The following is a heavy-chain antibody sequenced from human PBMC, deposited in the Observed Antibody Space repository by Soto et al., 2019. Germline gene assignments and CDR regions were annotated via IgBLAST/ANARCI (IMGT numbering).Heavy chain of an antibody. Sequence: PGGSLRLCCAASGFTVGSNYMSWVRQAPGKGLEWVSVFYSGDTTYYADSVKGRFTISRDNSKNTLDLQMNSLRADDTAVYYCARGPITYYDYYRHSYYFDYWGQGT. D-gene: IGHD3-22*01. CDR1: GFTVGSNY. V-gene: IGHV3-66*01. CDR2: FYSGDTT. J-gene: IGHJ4*02. CDR3: ARGPITYYDYYRHSYYFDY.